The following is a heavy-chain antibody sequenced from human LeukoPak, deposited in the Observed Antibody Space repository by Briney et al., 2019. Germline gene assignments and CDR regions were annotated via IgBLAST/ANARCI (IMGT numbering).Heavy chain of an antibody. Sequence: GGSLRLSCAASGFTFSSYAMSWVRQAPGKGLEWVSAISGGCGSTYYADSVKGRFTISRDNSKNTLYLQMNSLRAEDTAVYYCAKAPVDCSGGSCYSYHFDYWGQGNLVNGAS. D-gene: IGHD2-15*01. V-gene: IGHV3-23*01. CDR2: ISGGCGST. J-gene: IGHJ4*02. CDR1: GFTFSSYA. CDR3: AKAPVDCSGGSCYSYHFDY.